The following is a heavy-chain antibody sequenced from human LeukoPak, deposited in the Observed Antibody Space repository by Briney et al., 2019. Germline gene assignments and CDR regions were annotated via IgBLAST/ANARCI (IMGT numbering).Heavy chain of an antibody. D-gene: IGHD2-15*01. CDR3: AKSRGGRDKYYFDY. Sequence: GRSLRLSCAASGFTFDDYAMHWVRQAPGKGLEWVSGISWNSGSIGYADSVKDRFTISRDNAKNSLYLQMNSLRAEDTALYYCAKSRGGRDKYYFDYWGQGTLVTVSS. J-gene: IGHJ4*02. CDR2: ISWNSGSI. CDR1: GFTFDDYA. V-gene: IGHV3-9*01.